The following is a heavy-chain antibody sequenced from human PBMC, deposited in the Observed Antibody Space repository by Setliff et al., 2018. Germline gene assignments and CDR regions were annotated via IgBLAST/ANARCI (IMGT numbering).Heavy chain of an antibody. Sequence: SETLSLTCNVSGASVSSHYWSWIRQPAGKGLEWIGRVYSNVGTNFNPSLKSRVTMSIDKSKNQVSLELSSVTTADTAVYYCGRTMTYYYLCMDVWGNGTTVTVSS. V-gene: IGHV4-4*07. J-gene: IGHJ6*03. CDR1: GASVSSHY. CDR3: GRTMTYYYLCMDV. CDR2: VYSNVGT.